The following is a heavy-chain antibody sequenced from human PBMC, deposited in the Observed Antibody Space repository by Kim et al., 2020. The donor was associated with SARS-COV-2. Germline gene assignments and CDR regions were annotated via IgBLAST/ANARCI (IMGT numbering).Heavy chain of an antibody. D-gene: IGHD7-27*01. Sequence: TYYADHVKGRFTDSRDNSRDTRYLQMSSLRAEDTAVYYCSTGVGSYFDYWGQGTLVTVSS. V-gene: IGHV3-23*01. CDR3: STGVGSYFDY. CDR2: T. J-gene: IGHJ4*02.